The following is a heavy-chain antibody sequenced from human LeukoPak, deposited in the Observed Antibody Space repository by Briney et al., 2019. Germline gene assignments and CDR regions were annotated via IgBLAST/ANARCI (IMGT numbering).Heavy chain of an antibody. CDR3: AKRGVVIRVILVGFHREAYYFDS. CDR1: GLTLSNYG. V-gene: IGHV3-23*01. Sequence: GGSLRLSCAVSGLTLSNYGMSWVRQAPGKGLEWVAGISGSGGSTNYADSVKGRFTISRDSPKNTLFLQMTSLRAEDTAVYFCAKRGVVIRVILVGFHREAYYFDSWGQGALVTVSS. CDR2: ISGSGGST. J-gene: IGHJ4*02. D-gene: IGHD2-21*01.